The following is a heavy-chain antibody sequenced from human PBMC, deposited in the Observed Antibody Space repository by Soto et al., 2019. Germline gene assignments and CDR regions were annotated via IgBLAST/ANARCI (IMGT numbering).Heavy chain of an antibody. Sequence: QVQLQESGPGLVKPSQTLSLTCTVSGGSISSGGYYWSWIRQHPGKGLEWIGYIYYSGSTYYNPSLKSRVTISVDTSKNQFSLKLSSATAADTAVYYCARGHFPWGTVTSGFDYWGQGTLVTVSS. D-gene: IGHD4-17*01. V-gene: IGHV4-31*03. CDR2: IYYSGST. CDR3: ARGHFPWGTVTSGFDY. J-gene: IGHJ4*02. CDR1: GGSISSGGYY.